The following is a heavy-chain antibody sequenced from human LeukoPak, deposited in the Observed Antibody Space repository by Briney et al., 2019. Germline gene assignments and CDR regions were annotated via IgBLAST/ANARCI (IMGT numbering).Heavy chain of an antibody. CDR1: GYTFTVYY. CDR3: ARVEYQLLVNFDY. Sequence: ASETVSCKASGYTFTVYYMHWVRQAPGQGLEWMGCINPYSSGTNYAQKFQGRVTMTADKSISTAYMELSSLRSDYTAVYYCARVEYQLLVNFDYWGQATLLTV. CDR2: INPYSSGT. V-gene: IGHV1-2*02. J-gene: IGHJ4*02. D-gene: IGHD2-2*01.